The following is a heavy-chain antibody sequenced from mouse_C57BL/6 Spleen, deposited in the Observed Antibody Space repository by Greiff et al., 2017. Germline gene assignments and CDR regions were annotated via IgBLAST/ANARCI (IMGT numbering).Heavy chain of an antibody. Sequence: VKLMESGAELVKPGASVKISCKASGYAFSSYWMNWVKQRPGKGLEWIGQIYPGDGDTNYNGKFKGKATLTADKSSSTAYMQLSSLTSEDSAVYFCARYLITTVVGDAMDYWGQGTSVTVSS. CDR1: GYAFSSYW. J-gene: IGHJ4*01. D-gene: IGHD1-1*01. CDR3: ARYLITTVVGDAMDY. V-gene: IGHV1-80*01. CDR2: IYPGDGDT.